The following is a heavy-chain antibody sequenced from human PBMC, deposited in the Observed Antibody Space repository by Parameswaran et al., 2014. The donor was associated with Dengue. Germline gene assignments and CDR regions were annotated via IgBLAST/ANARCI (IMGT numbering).Heavy chain of an antibody. CDR3: ARSGSYYGNAFDI. CDR2: IFSNDEK. Sequence: VRQAPGKALEWLAHIFSNDEKSYSTSLKSRLTISKDTSKSQVVLTMTNMDPVDTATYYCARSGSYYGNAFDIWGQGTMVTVSS. V-gene: IGHV2-26*01. J-gene: IGHJ3*02. D-gene: IGHD1-26*01.